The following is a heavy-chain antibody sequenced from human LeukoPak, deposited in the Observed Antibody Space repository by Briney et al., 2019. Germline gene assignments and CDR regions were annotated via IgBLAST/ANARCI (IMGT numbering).Heavy chain of an antibody. Sequence: GRSLRLSCAASGFTFDDYAMHWVRQAPGKGLEWVSGISWNSGSIGYADSVKGRFTISRDNAKNSLYLQMNSLRAEDTALYYCAKLGGRTGSDIWGQGTMVTVSS. J-gene: IGHJ3*02. CDR2: ISWNSGSI. CDR1: GFTFDDYA. V-gene: IGHV3-9*01. D-gene: IGHD1-14*01. CDR3: AKLGGRTGSDI.